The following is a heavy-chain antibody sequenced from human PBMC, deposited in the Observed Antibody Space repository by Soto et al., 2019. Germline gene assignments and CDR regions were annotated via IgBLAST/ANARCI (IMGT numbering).Heavy chain of an antibody. J-gene: IGHJ4*02. CDR2: ISGSGGST. Sequence: EVQLLESGGGLVQPGGSLRLSCAASGFTFSSYAMSWVRQAPGKGLEWVSAISGSGGSTYYADSVKGRFTISRDNSKNTLYLQMNSLRAEDTAVYYCAKRVEEYGSGSYYDDYWGQGTLVTVSS. V-gene: IGHV3-23*01. D-gene: IGHD3-10*01. CDR3: AKRVEEYGSGSYYDDY. CDR1: GFTFSSYA.